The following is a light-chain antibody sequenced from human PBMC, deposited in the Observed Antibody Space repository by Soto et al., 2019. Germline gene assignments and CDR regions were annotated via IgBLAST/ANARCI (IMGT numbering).Light chain of an antibody. CDR2: DAV. Sequence: ETVLTQSPATLSLSPGEKATLSSRASQSVSSYLAWYQQKPGQAPRRLIYDAVNRATGIPARFSGSVSGTDFTLTICSLEPADFAVYYCQQRSNWPLTFGGGTKV. J-gene: IGKJ4*01. CDR1: QSVSSY. V-gene: IGKV3-11*01. CDR3: QQRSNWPLT.